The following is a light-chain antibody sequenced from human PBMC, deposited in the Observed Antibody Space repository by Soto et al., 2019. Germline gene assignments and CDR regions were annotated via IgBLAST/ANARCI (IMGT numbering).Light chain of an antibody. CDR3: QQLNSFPIT. V-gene: IGKV1-5*03. CDR2: KAS. CDR1: ESISSW. Sequence: IQMTQSASTLSASVGDRVTITCRASESISSWLAWYQQKPGKAPKLLIYKASNLESGVPSRFSGSGSGTEFTLTITSLQPEDFATYYCQQLNSFPITFGQGTRLEIK. J-gene: IGKJ5*01.